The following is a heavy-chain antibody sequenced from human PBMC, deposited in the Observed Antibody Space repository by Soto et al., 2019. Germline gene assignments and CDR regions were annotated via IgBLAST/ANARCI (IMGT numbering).Heavy chain of an antibody. CDR2: ISPYNGDT. V-gene: IGHV1-18*01. J-gene: IGHJ4*02. CDR1: GYTFTSYG. Sequence: ASVKVSCKTSGYTFTSYGINWVRQAPGQGLEWMGWISPYNGDTNYAQKLHGRVTMTTDTSTSTAYMEVRSLRSDDTAVFYCGREAGLMPAALPSDYWGQGTLVTVS. D-gene: IGHD2-2*02. CDR3: GREAGLMPAALPSDY.